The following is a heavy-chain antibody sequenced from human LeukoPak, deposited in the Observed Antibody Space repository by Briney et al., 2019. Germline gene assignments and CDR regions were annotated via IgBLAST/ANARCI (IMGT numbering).Heavy chain of an antibody. V-gene: IGHV3-53*01. Sequence: GGSLRLSCAASGFTVSSNYMSWVRQAPGKGLEWVSVIYSGGSTYYADSVKGRFTISRDNSKNTLYLQMNSLRAEDTAVYYCARDVPYSGSYLSAYYFDYWGQGTLVTVSS. J-gene: IGHJ4*02. CDR2: IYSGGST. CDR3: ARDVPYSGSYLSAYYFDY. D-gene: IGHD1-26*01. CDR1: GFTVSSNY.